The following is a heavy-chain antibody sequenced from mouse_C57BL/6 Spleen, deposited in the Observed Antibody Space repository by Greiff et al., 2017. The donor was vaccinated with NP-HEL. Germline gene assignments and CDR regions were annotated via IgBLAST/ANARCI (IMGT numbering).Heavy chain of an antibody. CDR3: APITTVVARYFDV. Sequence: QVQLQQPGAELVKPGASVKLSCKASGYTFTSYWMHWVKQRPGQGLEWIGMIHPNSGSTNYNEKFKSKATLTVYKSSSTAYMQLSSLTSEDSAVYYCAPITTVVARYFDVWGTGTTVTVSS. J-gene: IGHJ1*03. V-gene: IGHV1-64*01. CDR1: GYTFTSYW. CDR2: IHPNSGST. D-gene: IGHD1-1*01.